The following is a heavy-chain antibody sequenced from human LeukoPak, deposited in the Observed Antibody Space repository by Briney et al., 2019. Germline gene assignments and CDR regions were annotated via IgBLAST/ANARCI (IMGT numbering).Heavy chain of an antibody. Sequence: PGGSLRLSCAASGFTVSSNYMSWVRQAPGKGLEWVSVIYVGGSSYYADSVKGRFTISRDNSKNTVYLQMNSLRVEDTAVYYCARGMDGYGGYDYWGQGTLVTVSS. J-gene: IGHJ4*02. D-gene: IGHD5-24*01. CDR2: IYVGGSS. CDR3: ARGMDGYGGYDY. CDR1: GFTVSSNY. V-gene: IGHV3-66*01.